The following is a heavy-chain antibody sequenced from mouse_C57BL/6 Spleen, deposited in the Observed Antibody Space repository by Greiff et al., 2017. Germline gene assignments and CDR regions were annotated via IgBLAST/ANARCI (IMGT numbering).Heavy chain of an antibody. CDR3: TSNWDGSDWYFGV. D-gene: IGHD4-1*01. J-gene: IGHJ1*03. V-gene: IGHV1-5*01. CDR1: GYTFTSYC. Sequence: EVQLQQSGTVLARPGASVKMSCKTSGYTFTSYCMHWVKQRPGQGLEWIGAIYPGNSDTSYNQKFKGKAKLTAVTSASTAYMELSSLTNEDAAVYYGTSNWDGSDWYFGVWGTGTTVTVSS. CDR2: IYPGNSDT.